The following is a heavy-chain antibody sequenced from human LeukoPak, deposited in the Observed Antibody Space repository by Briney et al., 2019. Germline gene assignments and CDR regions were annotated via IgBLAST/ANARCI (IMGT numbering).Heavy chain of an antibody. D-gene: IGHD6-19*01. Sequence: SETLSLTCAVYGGSFSGYYWSWIRQPPGKGLEWIGTIYYTGSTYYNPSLKSRVTISVDTSKNQFSLKLNSVTAADTAVYYCARQRDTSGWYCDFQHWGQGTLVTVSS. J-gene: IGHJ1*01. CDR3: ARQRDTSGWYCDFQH. CDR1: GGSFSGYY. CDR2: IYYTGST. V-gene: IGHV4-34*01.